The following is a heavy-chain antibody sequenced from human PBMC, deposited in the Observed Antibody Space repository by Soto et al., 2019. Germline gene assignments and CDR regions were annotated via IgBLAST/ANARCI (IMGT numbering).Heavy chain of an antibody. CDR2: IYYSGST. D-gene: IGHD3-22*01. CDR3: ARHVMDYYDSSGYYYSPYYFDY. Sequence: SETLSLTCTVSGGSISSSSYYWGWIRQPPGKGLERIGSIYYSGSTYYNPSLKSRVTISVDTSKNQFSLKLSSVTAAYTAVYYCARHVMDYYDSSGYYYSPYYFDYWGQGTLVTVSS. J-gene: IGHJ4*02. V-gene: IGHV4-39*01. CDR1: GGSISSSSYY.